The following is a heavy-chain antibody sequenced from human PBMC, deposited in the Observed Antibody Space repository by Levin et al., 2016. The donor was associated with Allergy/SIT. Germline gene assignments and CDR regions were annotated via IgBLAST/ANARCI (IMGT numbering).Heavy chain of an antibody. CDR1: GFTFSNAW. V-gene: IGHV3-15*01. Sequence: GESLKISCAASGFTFSNAWMSWVRQAPGKGLEWVGRIKSKTDGGTTDYAAPVKGRFTISRDDSKNTLYLQMNSLKTEDTAVYYCTTDGVYAIIPSPYYGMDVWGQGTTVTVSS. CDR2: IKSKTDGGTT. D-gene: IGHD2-8*01. J-gene: IGHJ6*02. CDR3: TTDGVYAIIPSPYYGMDV.